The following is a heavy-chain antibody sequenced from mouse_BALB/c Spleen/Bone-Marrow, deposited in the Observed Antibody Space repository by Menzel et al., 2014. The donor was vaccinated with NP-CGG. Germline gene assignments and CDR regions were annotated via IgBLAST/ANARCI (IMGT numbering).Heavy chain of an antibody. CDR3: ARGGTTATWYFDV. CDR2: IDPANGNT. V-gene: IGHV14-3*02. J-gene: IGHJ1*01. D-gene: IGHD1-2*01. CDR1: GFNIKDTY. Sequence: EVKLMESGAELVKPGASVKLSCTASGFNIKDTYMHWVKQRPEQGLEWIGRIDPANGNTKYDPKFQGKATITADTSSNTAYLQLSSPTAEDTAVYYCARGGTTATWYFDVWGAGTTVTVSS.